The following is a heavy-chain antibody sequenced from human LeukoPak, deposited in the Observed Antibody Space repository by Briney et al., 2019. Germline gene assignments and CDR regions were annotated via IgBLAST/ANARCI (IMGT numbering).Heavy chain of an antibody. CDR3: ARGGNRGYFDWFPNY. Sequence: GGSLTLSCAASGFTLSSYSMNWVRQAPGKGLEWVSYISSSSSTIYYADSVKGRFTISRDNAKNSLYLQMNSLRAEDTAVYYCARGGNRGYFDWFPNYWGQGTLVTVSS. CDR2: ISSSSSTI. CDR1: GFTLSSYS. J-gene: IGHJ4*02. D-gene: IGHD3-9*01. V-gene: IGHV3-48*04.